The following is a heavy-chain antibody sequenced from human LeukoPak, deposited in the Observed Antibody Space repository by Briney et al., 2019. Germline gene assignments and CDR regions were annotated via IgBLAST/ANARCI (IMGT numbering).Heavy chain of an antibody. CDR1: GFTFTHYG. CDR3: AKDGATGSHNRPDP. D-gene: IGHD3-10*01. CDR2: ISASGVTT. Sequence: GGSLRLSCAASGFTFTHYGMNWVRQAPGKGLEWVSTISASGVTTHYADSVKGRFTISRDDSKNTLYLHMNSLRVGDTAVYYCAKDGATGSHNRPDPWGQGTLVTVSS. V-gene: IGHV3-23*01. J-gene: IGHJ5*02.